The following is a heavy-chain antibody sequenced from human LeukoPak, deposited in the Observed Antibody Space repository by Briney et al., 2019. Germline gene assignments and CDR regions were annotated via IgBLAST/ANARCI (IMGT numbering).Heavy chain of an antibody. V-gene: IGHV1-2*06. D-gene: IGHD3-22*01. J-gene: IGHJ4*02. Sequence: ASVKVSRKASGYTFTGYYMHWVRQAPGQGLEWMGRINPNSGGTNYAQKFQGRVTMTRDTSISTAYMELSRLRSNDTAVYYCARDFGDYYDSSGYDPDYWGQGTLVTVSS. CDR1: GYTFTGYY. CDR3: ARDFGDYYDSSGYDPDY. CDR2: INPNSGGT.